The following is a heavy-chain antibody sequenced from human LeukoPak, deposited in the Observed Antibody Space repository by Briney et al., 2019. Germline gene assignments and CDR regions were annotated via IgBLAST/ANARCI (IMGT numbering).Heavy chain of an antibody. J-gene: IGHJ4*02. Sequence: GGSLRLSCAASRFTFSNYGMHWVRQAPGKGLEWVAVIWYDGSNKYYADSVKGRFTISRDNSKNTLYLQMSSLRAEDTAVYYCAKGDYYDLDYWGQGTLVTASS. V-gene: IGHV3-33*06. D-gene: IGHD3-22*01. CDR2: IWYDGSNK. CDR1: RFTFSNYG. CDR3: AKGDYYDLDY.